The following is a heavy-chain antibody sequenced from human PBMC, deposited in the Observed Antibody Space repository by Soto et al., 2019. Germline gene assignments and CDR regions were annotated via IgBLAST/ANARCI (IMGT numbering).Heavy chain of an antibody. V-gene: IGHV1-18*01. J-gene: IGHJ4*02. CDR3: ARDREGGKVGATFVDY. CDR2: ISAYNGNT. Sequence: QVQLVQSGAEVKKPGASVKVSCKASGYTFTSYGISWVRQAPGQGLEWMGWISAYNGNTNYAQKLQGRVTMTTDTSTSTAYMELRSLRSDDTAVYYWARDREGGKVGATFVDYWGQGTLVTVSS. CDR1: GYTFTSYG. D-gene: IGHD1-26*01.